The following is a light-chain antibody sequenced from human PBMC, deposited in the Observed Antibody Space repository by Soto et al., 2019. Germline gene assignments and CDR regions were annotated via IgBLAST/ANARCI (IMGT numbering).Light chain of an antibody. CDR1: QSVSSN. CDR3: QQYGSSPPT. Sequence: EIVMTQSPATLSVSPGERATLSCRASQSVSSNLAWYQQKPCQAPRLLIYGASTRATGIPARFSGSGSGTEFTLTISSLQSEDFAVYYCQQYGSSPPTFGQGTKVDI. J-gene: IGKJ1*01. V-gene: IGKV3-15*01. CDR2: GAS.